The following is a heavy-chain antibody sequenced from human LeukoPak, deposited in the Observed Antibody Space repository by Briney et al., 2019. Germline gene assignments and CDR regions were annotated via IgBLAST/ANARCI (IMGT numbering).Heavy chain of an antibody. D-gene: IGHD3-22*01. V-gene: IGHV3-21*01. J-gene: IGHJ4*02. CDR3: ASEYYYDSSGYYYVSSYFDY. CDR2: ISSSSSYI. CDR1: GFTFSSYS. Sequence: PAGSLPVPRAACGFTFSSYSINWVRQAPGKGLEWVSSISSSSSYIYYADSVKGRFTVSRDNAKNSLYLQMNSLRAEDTAVYYCASEYYYDSSGYYYVSSYFDYWGQGTLVTVSS.